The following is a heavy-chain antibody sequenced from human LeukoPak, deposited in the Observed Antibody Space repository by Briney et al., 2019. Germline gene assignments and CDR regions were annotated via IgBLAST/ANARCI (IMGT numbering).Heavy chain of an antibody. CDR1: GFTFSDYY. CDR2: ISSSGSTI. CDR3: ARGYCSDGSCYDAFDI. Sequence: GGSLRLSCAASGFTFSDYYMSWIRQAPGKGLEWVSYISSSGSTIYYADSVKGRFTISRDNAKNSLYLQMNSLRAEDTAVYYCARGYCSDGSCYDAFDIWGQGTMVTVSS. V-gene: IGHV3-11*01. D-gene: IGHD2-15*01. J-gene: IGHJ3*02.